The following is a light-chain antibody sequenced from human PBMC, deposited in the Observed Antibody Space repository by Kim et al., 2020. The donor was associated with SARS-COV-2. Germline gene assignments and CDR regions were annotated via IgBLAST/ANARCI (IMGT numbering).Light chain of an antibody. CDR3: YSAADNNLV. CDR2: KAS. J-gene: IGLJ2*01. CDR1: VLAKKY. V-gene: IGLV3-27*01. Sequence: SVAPGQTARITCSGDVLAKKYVRWFQQKPGQAPVLVIYKASERPSGIPERFSGSSSGTTLTLTISGAQAEDAADYYCYSAADNNLVFGGGTQLTVL.